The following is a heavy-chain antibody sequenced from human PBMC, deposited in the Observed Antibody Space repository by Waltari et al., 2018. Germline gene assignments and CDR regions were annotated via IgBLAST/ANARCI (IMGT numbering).Heavy chain of an antibody. V-gene: IGHV4-38-2*01. CDR2: IYHSGST. Sequence: QVQLQESGPGLVKPSETLSLTCAVSGHSISSGYYWGWIRQPPGKGLEWIGSIYHSGSTYYNPSLQGRVTISEDTSKNQFSLKLSSVTAADTAVYYCAGGPGTVTTYWYFDLWGRGTLVTVSS. J-gene: IGHJ2*01. CDR1: GHSISSGYY. D-gene: IGHD4-17*01. CDR3: AGGPGTVTTYWYFDL.